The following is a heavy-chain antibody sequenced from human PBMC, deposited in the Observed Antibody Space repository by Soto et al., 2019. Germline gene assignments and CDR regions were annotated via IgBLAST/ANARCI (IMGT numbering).Heavy chain of an antibody. J-gene: IGHJ5*02. V-gene: IGHV4-31*03. Sequence: TLSLTCTVSGDSIDTYANYCTWIRHVPGKGLALLGYIYYTARTSYNPSLKSRLTISLDKSKNQFSVRLNSVTPADTAVYYCARCSARWYWFDPWGQGTMITVSS. CDR1: GDSIDTYANY. CDR2: IYYTART. D-gene: IGHD6-13*01. CDR3: ARCSARWYWFDP.